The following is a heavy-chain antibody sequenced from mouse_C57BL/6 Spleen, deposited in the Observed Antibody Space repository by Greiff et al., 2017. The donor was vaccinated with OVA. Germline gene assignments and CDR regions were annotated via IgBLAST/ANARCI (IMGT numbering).Heavy chain of an antibody. CDR3: ARDAELGYFDV. J-gene: IGHJ1*03. D-gene: IGHD1-3*01. Sequence: EVMLVESGGGLVQSGRSLRLSCATSGFTFSDFYMEWVRQAPGKGLEWIAASRNKANDYTTEYSASVKGRFIVSRDTSQSILYLQMNALRAEDTAIYYCARDAELGYFDVWGTGTTVTVST. CDR2: SRNKANDYTT. V-gene: IGHV7-1*01. CDR1: GFTFSDFY.